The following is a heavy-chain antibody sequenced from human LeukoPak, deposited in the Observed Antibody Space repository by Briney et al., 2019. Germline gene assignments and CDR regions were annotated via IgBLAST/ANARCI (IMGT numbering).Heavy chain of an antibody. J-gene: IGHJ4*02. V-gene: IGHV3-23*01. CDR2: ISGSGGST. Sequence: PGGSLRLSCAASGSTFSSYAMSWVRQAPGKGLEWVSAISGSGGSTYYADSVKGRFTISRDNSKNTLYLQMNSLRAEDTAVYYCAKDRLIGMGSKFDYWGQGTLVTVSS. CDR3: AKDRLIGMGSKFDY. D-gene: IGHD3-16*01. CDR1: GSTFSSYA.